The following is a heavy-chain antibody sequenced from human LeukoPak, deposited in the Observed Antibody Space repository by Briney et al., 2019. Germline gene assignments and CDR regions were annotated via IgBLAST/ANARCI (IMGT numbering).Heavy chain of an antibody. CDR3: ARGYCSGGSCYLHWFDP. D-gene: IGHD2-15*01. Sequence: GASVKVSCKASGYTFTSYAMHWVRQAPGQRLEWMGWINAGNGNTKYSQKFQGRVTITRDTSASTAYMELSSLRSEDTAVYYCARGYCSGGSCYLHWFDPWGQGTLVTVSS. CDR2: INAGNGNT. V-gene: IGHV1-3*01. J-gene: IGHJ5*02. CDR1: GYTFTSYA.